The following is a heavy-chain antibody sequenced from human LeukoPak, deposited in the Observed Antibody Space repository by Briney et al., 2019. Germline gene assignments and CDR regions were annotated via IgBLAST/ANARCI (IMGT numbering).Heavy chain of an antibody. CDR1: GFTFSSYA. D-gene: IGHD4-11*01. J-gene: IGHJ6*03. CDR2: ISYDGSNK. CDR3: ARGGAEMATVTSSYYYYYYMDV. V-gene: IGHV3-30*04. Sequence: GGSLRLSCAASGFTFSSYAMHWVRQAPGKGLEWVAVISYDGSNKYYADSVKGRFTISRDNSKNTLYLQMNSLRAEDTAVYYCARGGAEMATVTSSYYYYYYMDVWGKGTTVTVSS.